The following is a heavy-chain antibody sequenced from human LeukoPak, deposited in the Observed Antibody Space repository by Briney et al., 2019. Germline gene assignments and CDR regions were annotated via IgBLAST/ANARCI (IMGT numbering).Heavy chain of an antibody. CDR2: IYHCGGI. CDR3: SRDYVGDV. Sequence: PGWSLRLSCAASGFTVSSNYMSWVRQAPGKGLEWVAVIYHCGGILYADSVKGRCPISRDHSKNKLDLQMKNLQAEDTAEDYCSRDYVGDVWGKGTTVSVSS. D-gene: IGHD3-10*02. CDR1: GFTVSSNY. V-gene: IGHV3-66*03. J-gene: IGHJ6*04.